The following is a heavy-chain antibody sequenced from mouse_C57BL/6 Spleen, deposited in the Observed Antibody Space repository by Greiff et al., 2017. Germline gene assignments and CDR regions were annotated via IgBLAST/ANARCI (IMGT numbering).Heavy chain of an antibody. CDR2: IDPEDGDT. D-gene: IGHD2-2*01. J-gene: IGHJ4*01. CDR1: GFNIKDYY. Sequence: EVQLQQSGAELVRPGASVKLSCTASGFNIKDYYMHWVKQRPEQGLEWIGRIDPEDGDTEYAPKFQGKATMTADTSSNTAYLQLSSLTSEDTAVYYCTTGLPRYYYAMDYWGQGTSVTVSS. V-gene: IGHV14-1*01. CDR3: TTGLPRYYYAMDY.